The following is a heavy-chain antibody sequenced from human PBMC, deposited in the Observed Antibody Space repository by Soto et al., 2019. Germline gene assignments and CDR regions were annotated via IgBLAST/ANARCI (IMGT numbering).Heavy chain of an antibody. Sequence: ASVKVSCKASGYTFTGYYMHWVRQAPGQGLEWMGWINPNSGGTNYAQKFQGWVTMTRDTSISTAYMELSRLRSDDTAVYYCGRDRGYSYGYYYYYGMDVWGQGTTVTVSS. CDR2: INPNSGGT. CDR1: GYTFTGYY. J-gene: IGHJ6*02. CDR3: GRDRGYSYGYYYYYGMDV. D-gene: IGHD5-18*01. V-gene: IGHV1-2*04.